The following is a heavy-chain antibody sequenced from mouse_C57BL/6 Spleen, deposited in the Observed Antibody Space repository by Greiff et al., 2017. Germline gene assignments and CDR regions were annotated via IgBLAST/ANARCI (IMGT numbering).Heavy chain of an antibody. CDR2: IYTRGGYT. J-gene: IGHJ3*01. D-gene: IGHD3-2*02. CDR1: GYTFTNYW. V-gene: IGHV1-63*01. CDR3: ARGDSSGHECFAY. Sequence: QVQLQQSGAELVRPGTSVKMSCTASGYTFTNYWIGWAKQRPGNGLEWIGDIYTRGGYTSYNEKCKGKATLTTDKSSSTADMQFSSLTSEDSAIYYCARGDSSGHECFAYWGQGTLVTVSA.